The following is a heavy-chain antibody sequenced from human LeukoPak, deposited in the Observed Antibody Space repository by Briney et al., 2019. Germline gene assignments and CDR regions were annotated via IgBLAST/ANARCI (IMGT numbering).Heavy chain of an antibody. Sequence: GGSLRLSCEVFGFTFSTSAMSWVRQAPGKGLECVSVIRASDDTTYYVDSVKGRFTVSRDNSKNTLYLQMNSLRVADTALYYRRFYTSGSDYWGRGTLVTVSS. D-gene: IGHD3-22*01. CDR3: RFYTSGSDY. CDR1: GFTFSTSA. V-gene: IGHV3-23*01. CDR2: IRASDDTT. J-gene: IGHJ4*02.